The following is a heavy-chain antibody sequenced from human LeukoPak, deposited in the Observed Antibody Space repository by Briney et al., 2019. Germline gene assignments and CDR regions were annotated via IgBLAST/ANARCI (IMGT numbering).Heavy chain of an antibody. CDR2: TCYRSKWYN. V-gene: IGHV6-1*01. Sequence: SQTLSLACAISGDGVSSNSAAWNWIKQSPSRGLEWLGRTCYRSKWYNDYAVSVKSRITINPDTSKNQFSLQLNSLTPEDTAVYYCARDSGGTFDYWGQGTLVTVSS. CDR3: ARDSGGTFDY. J-gene: IGHJ4*02. D-gene: IGHD2-8*02. CDR1: GDGVSSNSAA.